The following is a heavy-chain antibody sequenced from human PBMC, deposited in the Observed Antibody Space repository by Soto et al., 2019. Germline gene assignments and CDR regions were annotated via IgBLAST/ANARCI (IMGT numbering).Heavy chain of an antibody. J-gene: IGHJ6*02. V-gene: IGHV4-4*02. CDR2: IYHSGST. Sequence: SETLSLTCAVSGGSISSSTWWSWVRQPPGKGLEWIGEIYHSGSTNYNPSLKWRITISVDKSKNPCSLKLRSLTAADTAVYYCARPPIFSNGIDVWGQGNTVAVSS. CDR1: GGSISSSTW. CDR3: ARPPIFSNGIDV. D-gene: IGHD3-9*01.